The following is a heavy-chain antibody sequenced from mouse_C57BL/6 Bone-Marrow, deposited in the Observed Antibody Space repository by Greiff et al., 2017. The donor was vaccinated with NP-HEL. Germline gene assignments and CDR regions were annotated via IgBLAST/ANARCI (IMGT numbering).Heavy chain of an antibody. D-gene: IGHD4-1*01. CDR2: IRNKANGYTT. J-gene: IGHJ4*01. CDR1: GFTFTDYY. Sequence: EVKLMESGGGLVQPGGSLSLSCAASGFTFTDYYMSWVRQPPGTALEWLGFIRNKANGYTTEYSASVKGRFTISRDNSQSILYLQMNALRAEDSATYYCARYMGPAYAMDYWGQGTSVTVSS. CDR3: ARYMGPAYAMDY. V-gene: IGHV7-3*01.